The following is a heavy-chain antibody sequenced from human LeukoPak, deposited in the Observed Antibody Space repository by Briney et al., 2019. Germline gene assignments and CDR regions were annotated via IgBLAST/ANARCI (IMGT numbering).Heavy chain of an antibody. CDR1: GGSISSGGYY. V-gene: IGHV4-61*03. D-gene: IGHD3-3*01. CDR3: ARYYDSDAFDI. Sequence: SETLSLTCTVSGGSISSGGYYWSWIRQPPGKGLEWIGYIYYNGGTNYNPSLRSRVTISVDTSKNHFSLKLSSVTAADTAVYYCARYYDSDAFDIWGQGTMVTVSS. CDR2: IYYNGGT. J-gene: IGHJ3*02.